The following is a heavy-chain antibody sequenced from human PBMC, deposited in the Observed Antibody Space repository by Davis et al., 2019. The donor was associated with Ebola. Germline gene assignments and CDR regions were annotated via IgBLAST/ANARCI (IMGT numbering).Heavy chain of an antibody. CDR3: ARVMGVVVVPAAFDP. D-gene: IGHD2-2*01. V-gene: IGHV3-7*03. J-gene: IGHJ5*02. Sequence: PGGSLRLSCAASGFTFSSYWMSWVRQAPGKGLEWVANIKQDGSEKYYVDSVKGRSTISRDNAKNSLYLQMNSLRAEDTAVYYCARVMGVVVVPAAFDPWGQGTLVTVSS. CDR1: GFTFSSYW. CDR2: IKQDGSEK.